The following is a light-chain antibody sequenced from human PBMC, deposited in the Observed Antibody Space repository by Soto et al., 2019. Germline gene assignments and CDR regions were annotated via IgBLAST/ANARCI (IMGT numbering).Light chain of an antibody. Sequence: EIVLTQSPGTLSLSPGERATLSCRASQSVSSGYLAWYQQKPGQAPRLLIYGASNRATGIPDRFSGSGSGTDFTLTISRLEPEDFAVYFCQQYGSSQVTFGQGTRLEIK. V-gene: IGKV3-20*01. J-gene: IGKJ5*01. CDR3: QQYGSSQVT. CDR2: GAS. CDR1: QSVSSGY.